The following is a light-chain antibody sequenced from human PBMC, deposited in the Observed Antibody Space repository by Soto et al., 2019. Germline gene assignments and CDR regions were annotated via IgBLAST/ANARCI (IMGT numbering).Light chain of an antibody. CDR3: QQRSNWPRT. Sequence: EIVLTQSPATLSLSPGERATLSCRASRSVGSYLAWYQQKPGQAPRLLIYDASNRATGIPARFSGSGSGTDFALTISSLEPEDFAVYYCQQRSNWPRTFGQGTKVEIK. CDR1: RSVGSY. J-gene: IGKJ1*01. CDR2: DAS. V-gene: IGKV3-11*01.